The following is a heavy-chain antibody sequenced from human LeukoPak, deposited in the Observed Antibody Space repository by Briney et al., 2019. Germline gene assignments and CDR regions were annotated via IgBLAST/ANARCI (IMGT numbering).Heavy chain of an antibody. V-gene: IGHV3-33*01. CDR2: IWYDGSNK. D-gene: IGHD6-13*01. CDR1: GFPFSSYG. Sequence: GRSLRLSFAASGFPFSSYGMHWVRQAPGKGLGWVAVIWYDGSNKYYADSVKGRFTISRDNSKNTLYLQMNSLRAEDTAVYYCARDSSRYAFDYWGQGTLVTVSS. J-gene: IGHJ4*02. CDR3: ARDSSRYAFDY.